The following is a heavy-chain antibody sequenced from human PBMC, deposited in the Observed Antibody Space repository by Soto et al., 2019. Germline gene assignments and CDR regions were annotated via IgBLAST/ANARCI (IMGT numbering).Heavy chain of an antibody. CDR1: GDRFSCYG. D-gene: IGHD3-22*01. V-gene: IGHV1-18*01. CDR2: INPSDGNR. Sequence: ASVEVSCKASGDRFSCYGMRWVRQAPGQGLEWMGWINPSDGNRNFAQKFEDRVTMTTATSTNTVFLELRSLKSDDTAIYYCARDRIRGYDSSGFYSWGQGTMVTVSS. CDR3: ARDRIRGYDSSGFYS. J-gene: IGHJ4*02.